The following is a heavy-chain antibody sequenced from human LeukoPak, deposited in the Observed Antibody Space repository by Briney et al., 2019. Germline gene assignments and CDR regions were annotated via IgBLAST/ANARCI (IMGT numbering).Heavy chain of an antibody. D-gene: IGHD1-26*01. CDR2: INPNSGGT. CDR3: ARALVVGATTMGYFQH. Sequence: ASVTVSCKASGYTFTGYYMHWVRQAPGQGLEWMGWINPNSGGTNYAQKFQGRVTMTRDTSISTAYMELSRLRSDDTAVYYCARALVVGATTMGYFQHWGQGTLVTVSS. CDR1: GYTFTGYY. J-gene: IGHJ1*01. V-gene: IGHV1-2*02.